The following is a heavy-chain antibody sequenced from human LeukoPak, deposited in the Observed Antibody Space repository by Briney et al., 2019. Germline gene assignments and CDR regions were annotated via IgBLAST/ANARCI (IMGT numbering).Heavy chain of an antibody. V-gene: IGHV4-59*01. Sequence: SETLSLTCTVSGGSINTYYWSWIRQPPGKGLEWIGCIYSSGSTNYNPFIKSRVTISIDSSTNQFFLKLTSVTAADTAVYYCARTTQMGWFDPWGQGTLATVSS. J-gene: IGHJ5*02. CDR2: IYSSGST. CDR3: ARTTQMGWFDP. CDR1: GGSINTYY. D-gene: IGHD5-24*01.